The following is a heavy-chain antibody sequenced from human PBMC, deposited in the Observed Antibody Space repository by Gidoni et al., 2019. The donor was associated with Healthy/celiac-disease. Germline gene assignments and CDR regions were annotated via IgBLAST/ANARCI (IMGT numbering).Heavy chain of an antibody. CDR1: GFTFSSYA. CDR2: ISYDGSNN. V-gene: IGHV3-30*04. D-gene: IGHD6-6*01. CDR3: ATEYSSSSGLYYYYYMDV. Sequence: QVQLVESGGGVVQPGRSLRLSCAASGFTFSSYALHWVRQAPGKGLEWVAVISYDGSNNYYADSVKGRFTISRDNSKNTLYLQMNSLRAEDTAVYYCATEYSSSSGLYYYYYMDVWGKGTTVTVSS. J-gene: IGHJ6*03.